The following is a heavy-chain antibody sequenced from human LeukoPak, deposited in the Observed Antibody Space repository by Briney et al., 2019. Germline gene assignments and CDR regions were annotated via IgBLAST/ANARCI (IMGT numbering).Heavy chain of an antibody. D-gene: IGHD1-1*01. CDR2: INPNSGGT. CDR1: GYTFTGYY. Sequence: ASVKVSCKASGYTFTGYYMHWVRQAPGQGLEWMGWINPNSGGTNYAQKFQGRVTMTRDTSISTAYMELSRLRSDDTAVYYCARAGGGPLDFYYYYYYMDVWGKGTTVTVSS. J-gene: IGHJ6*03. V-gene: IGHV1-2*02. CDR3: ARAGGGPLDFYYYYYYMDV.